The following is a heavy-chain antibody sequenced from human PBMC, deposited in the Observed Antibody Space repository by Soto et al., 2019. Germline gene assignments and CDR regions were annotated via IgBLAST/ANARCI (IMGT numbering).Heavy chain of an antibody. Sequence: EVQLVESGGGLVQPGGSLRLSCAASGFTFSLYSMSWVRQAPGKGLEWVSYISRSSTGIHYADSVKGRFTISRDDATNSMHLQMNSVREGDTAVYYCARAVTWVLDVWGQGTTVSISS. V-gene: IGHV3-48*02. CDR3: ARAVTWVLDV. D-gene: IGHD3-10*01. CDR2: ISRSSTGI. J-gene: IGHJ6*02. CDR1: GFTFSLYS.